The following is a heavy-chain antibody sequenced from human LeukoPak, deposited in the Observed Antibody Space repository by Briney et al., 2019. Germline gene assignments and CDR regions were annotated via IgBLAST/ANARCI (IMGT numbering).Heavy chain of an antibody. D-gene: IGHD3-22*01. V-gene: IGHV3-21*01. CDR1: GFTFSSYS. CDR2: ISSSSSYI. Sequence: GGSLRLSCAASGFTFSSYSMNWVRQAPGKGLEWVSSISSSSSYIYYADSVEGRFTISRDNAKNSLYLQMNSLRAEDTAVYYCAREVDREGYFDYWGQGTLVTVSS. CDR3: AREVDREGYFDY. J-gene: IGHJ4*02.